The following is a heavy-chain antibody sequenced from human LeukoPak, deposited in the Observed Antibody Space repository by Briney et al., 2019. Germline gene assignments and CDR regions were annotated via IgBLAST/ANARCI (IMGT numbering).Heavy chain of an antibody. V-gene: IGHV3-23*01. CDR3: AKVGYYGSVLDY. CDR2: ISGSGGST. Sequence: PGGSLRLSCAASGFTFNNYAMNWVRQAPGKGREWVSGISGSGGSTYYADSVKGRFTISRDNSKNTLYLQMNSLRAEDTAVYYCAKVGYYGSVLDYWGQGTLVTVSS. J-gene: IGHJ4*02. D-gene: IGHD3-10*01. CDR1: GFTFNNYA.